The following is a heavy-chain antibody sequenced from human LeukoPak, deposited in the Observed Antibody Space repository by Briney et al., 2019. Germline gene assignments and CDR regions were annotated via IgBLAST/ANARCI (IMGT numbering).Heavy chain of an antibody. D-gene: IGHD3-9*01. CDR3: ARAQIRYFDWLLTGPFDY. J-gene: IGHJ4*02. CDR1: GGSISSGGYS. CDR2: IYHSGST. V-gene: IGHV4-30-2*01. Sequence: SQTLPLTCAVSGGSISSGGYSWSWIRQPPGKGLEWIGYIYHSGSTYYNPSLKSRVTISVDRSKNQFSLKLSSVTAADTAVYYCARAQIRYFDWLLTGPFDYWGQGTLVTVSS.